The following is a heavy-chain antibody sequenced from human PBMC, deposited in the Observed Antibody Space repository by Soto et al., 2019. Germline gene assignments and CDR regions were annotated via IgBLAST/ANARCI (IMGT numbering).Heavy chain of an antibody. CDR3: ARSITGSAYFDY. Sequence: SQTLSLTCAISGDSVSSNSATWNWIRQSPSRGLQWLGRTYYRTKWFHDYAVSVESRITINPDTSKNQFSLQLISVTPEDTSVYYCARSITGSAYFDYWGQGTLVIVSS. CDR1: GDSVSSNSAT. CDR2: TYYRTKWFH. J-gene: IGHJ4*02. V-gene: IGHV6-1*01. D-gene: IGHD3-10*01.